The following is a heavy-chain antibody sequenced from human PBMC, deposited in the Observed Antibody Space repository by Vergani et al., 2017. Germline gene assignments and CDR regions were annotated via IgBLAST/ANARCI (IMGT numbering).Heavy chain of an antibody. CDR2: ISWDGGRT. D-gene: IGHD3-10*01. CDR1: GFTFDAYA. J-gene: IGHJ4*02. Sequence: EVQLVESGGVVVQPGGSLRLSCAASGFTFDAYAMHWVRQAPGKGLGWVFLISWDGGRTYYADCVKGRFTISRDNSKNSLYLQMNSLGAEDTALDCCAKDIDGSGGYSTFGYWGQGTLVTVSS. CDR3: AKDIDGSGGYSTFGY. V-gene: IGHV3-43D*03.